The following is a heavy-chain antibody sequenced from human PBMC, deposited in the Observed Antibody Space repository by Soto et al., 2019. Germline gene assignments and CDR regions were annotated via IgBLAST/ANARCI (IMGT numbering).Heavy chain of an antibody. CDR2: IIPIFGTA. J-gene: IGHJ4*02. CDR3: AREGGGTTVVTPSIDY. D-gene: IGHD4-17*01. Sequence: QVQLVQSGAEVKKPGSSVKVSCKASGGTFSSYAISWVRQAPGQGLEWMGGIIPIFGTANYAQKFQGRVTITADESTSTAYRELGSLGSEDTAVYYCAREGGGTTVVTPSIDYWGQGTLVTVSS. V-gene: IGHV1-69*12. CDR1: GGTFSSYA.